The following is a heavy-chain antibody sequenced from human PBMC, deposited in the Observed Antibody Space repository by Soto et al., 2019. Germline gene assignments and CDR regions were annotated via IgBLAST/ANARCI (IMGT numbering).Heavy chain of an antibody. Sequence: ASVKVSCKASGYTFSSYAMHWVRQAPGQRLEWMGWINAGNGNTKYSQKFQGRVTMTRDTSTGTVYMELSSLRSEDTAVYYCARGGDGYNNFDYWGQGTLVTVSS. CDR2: INAGNGNT. CDR1: GYTFSSYA. CDR3: ARGGDGYNNFDY. J-gene: IGHJ4*02. V-gene: IGHV1-3*01. D-gene: IGHD5-12*01.